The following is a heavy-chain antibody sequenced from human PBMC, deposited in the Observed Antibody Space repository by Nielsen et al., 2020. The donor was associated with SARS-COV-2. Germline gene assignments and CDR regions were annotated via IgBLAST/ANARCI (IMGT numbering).Heavy chain of an antibody. CDR2: INTNTGNP. Sequence: ASVKVSCKASGYTFTSYAMNWVRQAPGQGLEWMGWINTNTGNPTYAQGFTGRFVFSLDTSVSTAYLQISSLKAEDTAVYYCARSRITMVRGGDPWFDPWGQGTLATVSS. D-gene: IGHD3-10*01. V-gene: IGHV7-4-1*02. CDR3: ARSRITMVRGGDPWFDP. CDR1: GYTFTSYA. J-gene: IGHJ5*02.